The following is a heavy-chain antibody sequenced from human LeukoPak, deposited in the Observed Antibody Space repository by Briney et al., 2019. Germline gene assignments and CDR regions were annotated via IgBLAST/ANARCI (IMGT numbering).Heavy chain of an antibody. CDR3: ARVLFDRYYYDSSGYFAEGY. Sequence: ASVKVSCKASGYTFTSYDINWVRQATGQGLEWMGWISAYNGNTNYAQKLQGRVTMTTDTSTSTAYMELRSLRSDDTAVYYCARVLFDRYYYDSSGYFAEGYWGQGTLVTVSS. CDR1: GYTFTSYD. J-gene: IGHJ4*02. V-gene: IGHV1-18*01. CDR2: ISAYNGNT. D-gene: IGHD3-22*01.